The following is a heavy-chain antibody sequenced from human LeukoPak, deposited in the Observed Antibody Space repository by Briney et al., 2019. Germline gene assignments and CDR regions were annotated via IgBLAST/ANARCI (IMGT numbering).Heavy chain of an antibody. J-gene: IGHJ6*03. Sequence: SVKVSXKASGGTFRSYAISWVRQAPGQGLEWMGWIIPIFGTANYAQKFQGRVTITADESTSTAYMELSSLRSEDTAVYYCARAQDDFWSGNYYYYYYMDVWGKGTTVTVSS. V-gene: IGHV1-69*13. D-gene: IGHD3-3*01. CDR1: GGTFRSYA. CDR2: IIPIFGTA. CDR3: ARAQDDFWSGNYYYYYYMDV.